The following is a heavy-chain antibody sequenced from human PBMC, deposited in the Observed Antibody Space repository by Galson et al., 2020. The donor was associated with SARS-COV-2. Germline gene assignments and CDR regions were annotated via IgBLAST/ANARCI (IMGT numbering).Heavy chain of an antibody. CDR2: INPSGGST. D-gene: IGHD3-22*01. J-gene: IGHJ3*02. CDR1: GYTFTSYY. V-gene: IGHV1-46*01. CDR3: ARDPGAVSITMIVVTGGDAFDI. Sequence: ASVKVSCKASGYTFTSYYMHWVRQTPGQGLEWMGIINPSGGSTSYAQKFQGRVTMTRDTSTSTVYMELSSLRSEDTAVYYCARDPGAVSITMIVVTGGDAFDIWGQGTMVTVSS.